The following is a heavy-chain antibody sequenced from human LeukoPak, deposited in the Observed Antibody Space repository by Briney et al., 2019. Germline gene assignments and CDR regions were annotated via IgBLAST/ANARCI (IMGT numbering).Heavy chain of an antibody. CDR2: IYYSGST. CDR3: AREMRYYGSSGYSFGADAFDI. D-gene: IGHD3-22*01. Sequence: PSETLSLTCTVSGGSISSYYWSWIRQPPGKGLEWIGYIYYSGSTNYNPSLKSRVTISVDTSKNQFSLKLSSVTAADTAVYYCAREMRYYGSSGYSFGADAFDIWGQGTMVTVSS. V-gene: IGHV4-59*01. CDR1: GGSISSYY. J-gene: IGHJ3*02.